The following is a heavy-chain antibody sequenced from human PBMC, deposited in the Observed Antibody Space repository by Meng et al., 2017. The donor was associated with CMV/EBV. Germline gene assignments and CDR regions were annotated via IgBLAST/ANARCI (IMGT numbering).Heavy chain of an antibody. V-gene: IGHV3-7*01. CDR1: GFTLSSYW. D-gene: IGHD3-3*02. CDR2: IKQDGSEK. CDR3: ARHEHWDAFDI. Sequence: GGSLRPSCAVSGFTLSSYWMSWVRQAPGKGLEWVANIKQDGSEKYYVDSVKGRFTISRDNAKNSLYLQMNSLRAEDTAVYYCARHEHWDAFDIWGQGTMVTVSS. J-gene: IGHJ3*02.